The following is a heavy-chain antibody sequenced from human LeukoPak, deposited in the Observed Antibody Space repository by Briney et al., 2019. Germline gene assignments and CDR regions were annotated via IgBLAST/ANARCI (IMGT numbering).Heavy chain of an antibody. CDR3: ARDRGYCSSTSCHEEYRFDN. CDR1: GYTFTNCG. V-gene: IGHV1-18*01. Sequence: ASVKVSCKTSGYTFTNCGISWVRQAPGQGLEWMGWISGYNGNTNYAQNLQGRVTMTTDTSTSTAYMDLRSLTSDDTAVYYCARDRGYCSSTSCHEEYRFDNWGQGTLVTVSS. J-gene: IGHJ4*02. D-gene: IGHD2-2*01. CDR2: ISGYNGNT.